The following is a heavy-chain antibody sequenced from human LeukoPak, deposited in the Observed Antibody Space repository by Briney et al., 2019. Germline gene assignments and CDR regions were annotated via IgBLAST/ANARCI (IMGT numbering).Heavy chain of an antibody. J-gene: IGHJ4*02. CDR2: ISGSGGST. Sequence: PGGSLRLSCAASGFTFSSYAMSWVRQAPGKGLEWVSAISGSGGSTYYADSVKGRFTISRDNSKNTLYLQMNSLRAGDTAVYYCAKVDAAGTYYFDYWGQGTLVTVSS. CDR3: AKVDAAGTYYFDY. CDR1: GFTFSSYA. V-gene: IGHV3-23*01. D-gene: IGHD6-13*01.